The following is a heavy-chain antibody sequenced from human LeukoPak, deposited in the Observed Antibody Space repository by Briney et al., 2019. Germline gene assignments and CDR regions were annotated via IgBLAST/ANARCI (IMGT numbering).Heavy chain of an antibody. CDR2: INHSGST. Sequence: SETLSLTCAVYGGSFSGYYWSWIRQPPGKGLEWIGEINHSGSTNYNPSLKSRVTISVDTSKNQFSLKLSSVTAADTAVYYCARHGPIGNWFDPWGQGTLVTVSS. V-gene: IGHV4-34*01. CDR3: ARHGPIGNWFDP. CDR1: GGSFSGYY. J-gene: IGHJ5*02. D-gene: IGHD2/OR15-2a*01.